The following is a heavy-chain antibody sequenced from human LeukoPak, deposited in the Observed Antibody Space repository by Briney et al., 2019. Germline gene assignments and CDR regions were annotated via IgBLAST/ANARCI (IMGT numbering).Heavy chain of an antibody. J-gene: IGHJ4*02. V-gene: IGHV3-11*01. CDR3: ARGGFLAMRSHFDY. CDR2: IGGSGSSI. D-gene: IGHD2/OR15-2a*01. CDR1: GFTFSDHY. Sequence: GGSLRLSCEVSGFTFSDHYMSWIRQAPGKGLEWVSYIGGSGSSIYYADSVKGRFTISRDNAKNSLYLQMNSLRAEDTAVYYCARGGFLAMRSHFDYWGQGTLVTVSS.